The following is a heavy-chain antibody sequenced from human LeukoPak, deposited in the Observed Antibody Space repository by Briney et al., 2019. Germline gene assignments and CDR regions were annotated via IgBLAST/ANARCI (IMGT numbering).Heavy chain of an antibody. CDR1: GFTFSRDA. D-gene: IGHD2-21*01. CDR3: ARDTFHPGLIDS. V-gene: IGHV3-21*05. CDR2: INTDSSDI. Sequence: PGGSLRLSCAASGFTFSRDAMNWVRQAPGKGLEWVSYINTDSSDIHYADSVKGRFTISRDNARNTLYLQLSSLRAEDSAVYYCARDTFHPGLIDSWGQGTLVTVSS. J-gene: IGHJ4*02.